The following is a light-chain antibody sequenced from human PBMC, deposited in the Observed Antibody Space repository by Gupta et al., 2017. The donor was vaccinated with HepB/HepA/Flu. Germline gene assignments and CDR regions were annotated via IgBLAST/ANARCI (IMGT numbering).Light chain of an antibody. Sequence: SVLTQPPAASGTPGQRVTISCSGSSFNIGSNTVHWYQHLPGTAPKIVIYNNDQRPSGVPDRFSGSKSGSSASLAISGLQSDDESYYHCAAWDDSRDGEVFGGGTKVTVL. V-gene: IGLV1-44*01. J-gene: IGLJ2*01. CDR2: NND. CDR3: AAWDDSRDGEV. CDR1: SFNIGSNT.